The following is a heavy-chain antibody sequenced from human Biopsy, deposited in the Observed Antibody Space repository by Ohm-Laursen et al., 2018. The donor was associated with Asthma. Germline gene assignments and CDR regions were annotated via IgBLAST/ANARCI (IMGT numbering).Heavy chain of an antibody. D-gene: IGHD3-10*01. CDR2: IYSGGTS. CDR3: AKDERLYYGSDSKYMQPVPLGD. V-gene: IGHV3-53*01. Sequence: GSLRLSCSASGFAVSRDYMFWVRQAPGKGLEWVSVIYSGGTSHTADSVRGRFPISRDKSENTLYLQMNSLRAEDTAVYYCAKDERLYYGSDSKYMQPVPLGDWGQGTLVIVSA. J-gene: IGHJ4*02. CDR1: GFAVSRDY.